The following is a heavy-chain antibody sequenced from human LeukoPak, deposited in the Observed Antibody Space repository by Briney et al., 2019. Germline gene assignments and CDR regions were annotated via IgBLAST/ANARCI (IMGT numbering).Heavy chain of an antibody. CDR2: IIPIFGTA. D-gene: IGHD2-15*01. CDR3: ARDARYCSGGSCPYYMDV. V-gene: IGHV1-69*05. Sequence: AASVKVSCKASGGTFSSYAISWVRQAPGQGLEWMGGIIPIFGTANYAQKFQGRVTITTDESTSTAYMELSSLRSEDTAVYYCARDARYCSGGSCPYYMDVWGKGTTVTVSS. J-gene: IGHJ6*03. CDR1: GGTFSSYA.